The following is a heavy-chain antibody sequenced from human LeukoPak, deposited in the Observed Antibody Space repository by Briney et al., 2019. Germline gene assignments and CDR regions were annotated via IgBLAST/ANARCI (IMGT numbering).Heavy chain of an antibody. CDR2: IIPIFGTA. D-gene: IGHD3-10*01. V-gene: IGHV1-69*06. J-gene: IGHJ4*02. CDR3: ARAGITMVRGVTPFDY. CDR1: GGTFSSYA. Sequence: ASVKVSCKASGGTFSSYAISWVRQAPGQGLEWMGGIIPIFGTAIYAQKFQGRVTITADKSTSTAYMELSSLRSEDTAVYYCARAGITMVRGVTPFDYWGQGTLVTVSS.